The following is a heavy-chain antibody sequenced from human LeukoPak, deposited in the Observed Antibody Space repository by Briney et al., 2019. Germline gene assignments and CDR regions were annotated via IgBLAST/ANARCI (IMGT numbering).Heavy chain of an antibody. D-gene: IGHD2/OR15-2a*01. V-gene: IGHV3-74*01. CDR1: GFTFSSYW. CDR3: GRVTGYTTGWFDY. CDR2: INSDGSST. J-gene: IGHJ5*01. Sequence: GGSLRLSCAASGFTFSSYWMHWVRQAPGKGLVWVSRINSDGSSTSYADSVKGRFTISRDNAKNSLYLQMNSLRAEDTAVYYGGRVTGYTTGWFDYWGQGTLVSVSS.